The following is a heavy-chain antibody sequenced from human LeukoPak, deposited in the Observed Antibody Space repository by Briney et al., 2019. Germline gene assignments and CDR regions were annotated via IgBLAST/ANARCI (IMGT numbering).Heavy chain of an antibody. Sequence: GGSLRLSCAASGFTFSSYGMHWVRQAPGKGLEWVAFIRYDGSNKYYADSVKGRFTISRDNAKNSLYLQMNSLRAEDTAVYYCARDRYSSSSGGGFDAFDIWGQGTMVTVSS. J-gene: IGHJ3*02. CDR3: ARDRYSSSSGGGFDAFDI. CDR1: GFTFSSYG. V-gene: IGHV3-30*02. CDR2: IRYDGSNK. D-gene: IGHD6-6*01.